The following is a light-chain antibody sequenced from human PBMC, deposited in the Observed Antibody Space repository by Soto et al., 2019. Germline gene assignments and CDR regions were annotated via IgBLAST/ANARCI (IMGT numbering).Light chain of an antibody. J-gene: IGKJ2*01. CDR2: GAS. CDR3: KQYGNSPET. CDR1: QSVRNNY. Sequence: VVTQSPGTLSLSPGERATLSCKTSQSVRNNYLAWYQQRRGQAPRLLIYGASSRATGIPDRFSGSGSGTDFTLTITRLEPEDFVVYYCKQYGNSPETFGQGTKLEIK. V-gene: IGKV3-20*01.